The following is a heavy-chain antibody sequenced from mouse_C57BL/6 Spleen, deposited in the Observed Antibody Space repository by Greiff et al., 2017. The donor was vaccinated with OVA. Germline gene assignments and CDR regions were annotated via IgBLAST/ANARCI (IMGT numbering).Heavy chain of an antibody. CDR3: ARHEGFYYYGSSYVSYAMDY. V-gene: IGHV2-6-1*01. Sequence: QVQLKESGPGLVAPSQSLSITCTVSGFSLTSYGVHWVRQPPGKGLEWLVVIWSDGSTTYNSALKSRLSISKDNSKSQVFLKMNSLQTDDTAMYYCARHEGFYYYGSSYVSYAMDYWGQGTSVTVSS. J-gene: IGHJ4*01. CDR2: IWSDGST. CDR1: GFSLTSYG. D-gene: IGHD1-1*01.